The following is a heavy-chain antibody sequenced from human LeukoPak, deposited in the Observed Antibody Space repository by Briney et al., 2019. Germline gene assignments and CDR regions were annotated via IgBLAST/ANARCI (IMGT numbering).Heavy chain of an antibody. CDR2: ISSSSSYI. CDR3: ASPTVRGSWFDP. V-gene: IGHV3-21*01. CDR1: AFSFSTHT. J-gene: IGHJ5*02. D-gene: IGHD4-11*01. Sequence: GGSLRLSCTASAFSFSTHTMDWVRQAPGKGLEWVSSISSSSSYIYYADSVKGRFTISRDNAKNSLYLQMNSLRAEDTAVYYCASPTVRGSWFDPWGQGTLVTVSS.